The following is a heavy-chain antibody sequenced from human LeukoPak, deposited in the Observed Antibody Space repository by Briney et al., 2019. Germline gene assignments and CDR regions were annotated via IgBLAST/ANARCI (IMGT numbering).Heavy chain of an antibody. CDR2: FDPEDGET. Sequence: ASVKVSCKVSGYTLTELSMHWVRQAPGKGLEWMGGFDPEDGETIYAQKFQGRVTMTEDTSTDTAYMELSSLRSEDTAVYYCATANPDFDEYYYYYMDVWGKGTTVTVSS. V-gene: IGHV1-24*01. D-gene: IGHD3-9*01. CDR3: ATANPDFDEYYYYYMDV. J-gene: IGHJ6*03. CDR1: GYTLTELS.